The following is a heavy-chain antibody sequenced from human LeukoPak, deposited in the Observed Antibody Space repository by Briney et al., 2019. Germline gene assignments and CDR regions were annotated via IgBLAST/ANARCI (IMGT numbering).Heavy chain of an antibody. J-gene: IGHJ3*02. D-gene: IGHD4-17*01. Sequence: GGSLRLSCAASGFTFSSYGMHWVRQAPGKGLEWVAVISYDGSNKYYADSVKGRFTISRDNSKNTLYLQMNSLRAEDTAVYYCAKDRGDFTRKGVAFDIWGQGTMVTVSS. CDR2: ISYDGSNK. CDR1: GFTFSSYG. CDR3: AKDRGDFTRKGVAFDI. V-gene: IGHV3-30*18.